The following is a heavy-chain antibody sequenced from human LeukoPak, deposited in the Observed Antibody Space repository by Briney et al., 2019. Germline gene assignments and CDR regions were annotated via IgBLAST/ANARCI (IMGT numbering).Heavy chain of an antibody. D-gene: IGHD6-6*01. J-gene: IGHJ4*02. CDR1: GYTFTSYG. V-gene: IGHV1-18*01. Sequence: ASVKVSCKASGYTFTSYGISWVRQAPGQGLEWMGWISAYNGNTNYAQKLQGRVTMTTDTSTSTAYMELRSLRSDDTAVYYCARDYSSSPRPPHNDYWGQGTLVTVSS. CDR2: ISAYNGNT. CDR3: ARDYSSSPRPPHNDY.